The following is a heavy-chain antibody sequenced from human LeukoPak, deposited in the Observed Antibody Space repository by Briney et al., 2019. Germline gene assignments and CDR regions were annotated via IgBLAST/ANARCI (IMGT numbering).Heavy chain of an antibody. V-gene: IGHV4-39*01. CDR1: GGSISSSSYY. CDR3: AGRFRYYYDSSGYYYQIPSPFDY. J-gene: IGHJ4*02. D-gene: IGHD3-22*01. CDR2: IYYSGST. Sequence: SETLSLTCTVSGGSISSSSYYWGWIRQPPGKGLEWIGSIYYSGSTYYNPSLKSRVTISVDTSKNQFSLKLSSVTAADTAVYYCAGRFRYYYDSSGYYYQIPSPFDYWGQGTLVTVSS.